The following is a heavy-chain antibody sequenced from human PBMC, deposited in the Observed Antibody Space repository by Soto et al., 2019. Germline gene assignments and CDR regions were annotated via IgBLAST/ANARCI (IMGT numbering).Heavy chain of an antibody. Sequence: QVQLQESGPGLVKPSQTLSLTCTVSGDSISSGGYCWSWIRQHPGKGLEWIGYISNSGNTYYNPSLQRRLSISVEPSKNQSSLKLTSVAAAAPAVYYWARGGGGGYYFDSSGYLDYWGQGTLVTVSS. D-gene: IGHD3-22*01. CDR1: GDSISSGGYC. J-gene: IGHJ4*02. CDR3: ARGGGGGYYFDSSGYLDY. V-gene: IGHV4-31*03. CDR2: ISNSGNT.